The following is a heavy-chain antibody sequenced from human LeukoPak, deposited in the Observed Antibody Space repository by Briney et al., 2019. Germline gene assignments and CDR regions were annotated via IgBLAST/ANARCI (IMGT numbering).Heavy chain of an antibody. J-gene: IGHJ4*02. CDR1: GFTFSSYA. V-gene: IGHV3-23*01. Sequence: AGGSLRLSCAASGFTFSSYAMSWVRQAPGKGLGWVSAISGSGGSTYYADSVKGRFTISRDNSKNTLYLQMNSLRAEDTAVYYCAKDLYYGSGSYYTPLGYFDYWGQGTLVTVSS. D-gene: IGHD3-10*01. CDR3: AKDLYYGSGSYYTPLGYFDY. CDR2: ISGSGGST.